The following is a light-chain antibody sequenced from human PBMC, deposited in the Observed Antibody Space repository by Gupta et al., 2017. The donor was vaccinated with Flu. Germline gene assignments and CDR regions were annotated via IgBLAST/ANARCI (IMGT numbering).Light chain of an antibody. CDR1: LCLQHSNGWNY. CDR2: LDS. J-gene: IGKJ5*01. Sequence: VTPRAPAYISCGASLCLQHSNGWNYLHWYLQKPGQSPQLLIYLDSIWPPGVPDRFTGSGSGTKFKLKISSMKAEDVGAYYCKQGFQTPLTFGEGTRMEIK. V-gene: IGKV2-28*01. CDR3: KQGFQTPLT.